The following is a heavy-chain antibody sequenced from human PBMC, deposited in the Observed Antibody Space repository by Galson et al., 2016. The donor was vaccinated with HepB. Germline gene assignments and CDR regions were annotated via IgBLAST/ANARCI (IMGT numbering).Heavy chain of an antibody. CDR3: ARDLGSSTWWGWFDP. D-gene: IGHD6-13*01. J-gene: IGHJ5*02. Sequence: SVKVSCKASGYSLTGYIVHWVRQASGHRLEWMGWINAGDGNTRYSQKFQGRVTITRDTFASTVYMELGSLTPEDTALYYCARDLGSSTWWGWFDPWGQGTLVTVSS. V-gene: IGHV1-3*01. CDR2: INAGDGNT. CDR1: GYSLTGYI.